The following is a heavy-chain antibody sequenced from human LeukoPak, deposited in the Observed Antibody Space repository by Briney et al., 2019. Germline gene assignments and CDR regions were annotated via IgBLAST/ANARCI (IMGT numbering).Heavy chain of an antibody. CDR1: GYTFGSYT. D-gene: IGHD4/OR15-4a*01. Sequence: ASVKVSCKASGYTFGSYTISWVRQAPGQGLEWMGWISAYSGNTNYEQKFQGRVTMATDASTTTAYMELRSLRSDDTAVYYCARTQLTTPSFAYWGKGTL. CDR2: ISAYSGNT. CDR3: ARTQLTTPSFAY. V-gene: IGHV1-18*01. J-gene: IGHJ4*02.